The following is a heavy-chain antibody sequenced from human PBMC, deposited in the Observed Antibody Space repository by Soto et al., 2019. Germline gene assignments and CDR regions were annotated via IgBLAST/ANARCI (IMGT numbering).Heavy chain of an antibody. CDR2: IYYSGST. CDR1: GGPISSYY. Sequence: LSLTCTVSGGPISSYYWSWIRQPPGKGLEWIGYIYYSGSTNYNPSLKSRVTISVDTSKNQFSLKLSSVTAADTAVYYCARGAGRGYSYGPYYFDYWGQGTLVTVSS. J-gene: IGHJ4*02. CDR3: ARGAGRGYSYGPYYFDY. V-gene: IGHV4-59*01. D-gene: IGHD5-18*01.